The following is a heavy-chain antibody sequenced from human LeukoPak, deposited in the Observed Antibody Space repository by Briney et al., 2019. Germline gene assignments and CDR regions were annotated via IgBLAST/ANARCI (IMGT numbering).Heavy chain of an antibody. D-gene: IGHD3-3*01. V-gene: IGHV4-59*01. CDR3: ARSYYDFWSGYYTNLDASDI. CDR2: IYFSGST. Sequence: SETLSLTCTVSGGSISSYYWSWIRQPPGKGLEWIRYIYFSGSTNYNPSLKSRVTISVDTSKNQFSLKLSSVTAADTAVYYCARSYYDFWSGYYTNLDASDIWGQGTMVTVSS. CDR1: GGSISSYY. J-gene: IGHJ3*02.